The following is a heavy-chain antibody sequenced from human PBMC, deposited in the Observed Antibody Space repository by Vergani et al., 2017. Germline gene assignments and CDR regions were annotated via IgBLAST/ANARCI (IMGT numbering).Heavy chain of an antibody. CDR1: GFTFSNAW. J-gene: IGHJ6*02. CDR3: TTDQTGDIVVVPVWHYGMDV. CDR2: IKRKTDGGTT. D-gene: IGHD2-2*01. V-gene: IGHV3-15*01. Sequence: EVQLVESGGGLVKPGGSLRLSCAASGFTFSNAWMSWVRQAPGKGLEWVGRIKRKTDGGTTDYAAPVKGRFTISRDDSKNTLYLQMNSLKTEDTAVYYCTTDQTGDIVVVPVWHYGMDVWGQGTTVTVSS.